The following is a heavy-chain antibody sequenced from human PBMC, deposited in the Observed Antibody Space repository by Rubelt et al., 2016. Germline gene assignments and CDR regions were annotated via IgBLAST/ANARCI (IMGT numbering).Heavy chain of an antibody. J-gene: IGHJ4*02. V-gene: IGHV4-38-2*02. D-gene: IGHD3-22*01. CDR3: AAGADSSGYYGNFDY. Sequence: QVQLQESGPGLVKPSETLSLTCTVSGYSISSGYYWGWIRQPPGKGLEWIGNVYHSGSTYYNPSLKSRVTISVDTSKNQCSVKLGSGTAADTAVYYCAAGADSSGYYGNFDYWGQGTLVTVSS. CDR1: GYSISSGYY. CDR2: VYHSGST.